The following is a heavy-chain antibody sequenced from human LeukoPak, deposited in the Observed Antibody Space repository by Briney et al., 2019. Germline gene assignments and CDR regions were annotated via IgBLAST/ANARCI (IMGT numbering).Heavy chain of an antibody. J-gene: IGHJ6*04. Sequence: GASLKISCKSSGYSFTSYWIAWVRQMPGKGLEWMGITYPGDPSTTYSPSFRGQVTISADKSITTAYLQWSSLEASDTAIYYCARHVGPGMPVTTELSSYYYYHGMDVWGKGTTVTVSS. V-gene: IGHV5-51*01. D-gene: IGHD4-17*01. CDR2: TYPGDPST. CDR3: ARHVGPGMPVTTELSSYYYYHGMDV. CDR1: GYSFTSYW.